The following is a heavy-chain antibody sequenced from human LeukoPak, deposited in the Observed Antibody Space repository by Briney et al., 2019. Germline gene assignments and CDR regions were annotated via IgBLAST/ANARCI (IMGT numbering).Heavy chain of an antibody. V-gene: IGHV4-39*01. D-gene: IGHD3-3*01. CDR1: GGSISSSTYY. CDR3: ARLGRTYYDFWSGP. CDR2: IYYRGST. J-gene: IGHJ5*02. Sequence: KASETLSLTCTVSGGSISSSTYYWGWIRQPPGQGLEWIGTIYYRGSTYYNPSLKSRVTISVDTSKNQFSLKLTSVTAADTAVYYCARLGRTYYDFWSGPWGQGTLVTVSS.